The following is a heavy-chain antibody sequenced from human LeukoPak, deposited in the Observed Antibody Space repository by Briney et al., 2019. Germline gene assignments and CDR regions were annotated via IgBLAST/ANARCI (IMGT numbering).Heavy chain of an antibody. J-gene: IGHJ4*02. CDR1: GGSFSNYY. V-gene: IGHV4-34*01. Sequence: SETLSLTCAVYGGSFSNYYWSWIRQPPGKGLEWIGEIHQTGSTNYNPSLKSRVTISVDTSKNQFSLRLSSLTAADTAAYYCARGRGYDYVWGSYRSHYFDYWGQGTLVTVSS. CDR3: ARGRGYDYVWGSYRSHYFDY. CDR2: IHQTGST. D-gene: IGHD3-16*02.